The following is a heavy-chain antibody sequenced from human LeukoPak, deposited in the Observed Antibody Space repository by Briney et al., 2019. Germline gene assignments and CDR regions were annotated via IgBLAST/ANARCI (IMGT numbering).Heavy chain of an antibody. J-gene: IGHJ4*02. CDR2: IIPIFGTA. V-gene: IGHV1-69*01. CDR3: ARGKEYSSSNY. Sequence: RASAKVSCKASGGTFSSYAISWVRQAPGQGLEWMGGIIPIFGTANYAQKFQGRVTITADESTSTAYMELSSLRSEDTAVYYCARGKEYSSSNYWGQGTLVTVCS. CDR1: GGTFSSYA. D-gene: IGHD6-13*01.